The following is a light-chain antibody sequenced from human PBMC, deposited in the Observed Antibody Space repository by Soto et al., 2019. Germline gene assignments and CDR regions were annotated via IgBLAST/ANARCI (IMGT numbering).Light chain of an antibody. CDR2: EVS. CDR1: SSDVGGYKY. Sequence: QSALTQPTSASGSPGQSVTISCTGTSSDVGGYKYVSWYQQHPGKAPKLMIFEVSKRPSGVPERFSGSKSGNTASLTVSGLQADDEADYYCTAYAGNNIYVFGTGTKLTVL. CDR3: TAYAGNNIYV. V-gene: IGLV2-8*01. J-gene: IGLJ1*01.